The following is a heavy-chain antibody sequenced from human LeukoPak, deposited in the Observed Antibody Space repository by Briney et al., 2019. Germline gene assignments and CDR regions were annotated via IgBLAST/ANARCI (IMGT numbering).Heavy chain of an antibody. CDR2: IYYSGST. CDR1: GFSISSYY. D-gene: IGHD3-16*01. V-gene: IGHV4-59*08. Sequence: SETLSLTCTASGFSISSYYWSWIRQPPGKGLEWVGDIYYSGSTNYNPSLKSRVTISVDTSKNQSSLNLSSVTAADTAVYYCARAYSGGYFDSWGQGTLVSVSS. J-gene: IGHJ4*02. CDR3: ARAYSGGYFDS.